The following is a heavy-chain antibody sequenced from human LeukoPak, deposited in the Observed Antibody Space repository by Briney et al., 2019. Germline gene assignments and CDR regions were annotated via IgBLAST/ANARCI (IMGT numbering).Heavy chain of an antibody. CDR2: ISSSSSYI. J-gene: IGHJ4*02. CDR1: GFTFSSYG. Sequence: NSGGTLRLSCAASGFTFSSYGMSWVRQAPGKGLEWVSSISSSSSYIYYADSVKGRFTISRDNAKNSLYLQMNSLRAEDTAVYYCARDLPQIDYWGQGTLVTVSS. CDR3: ARDLPQIDY. V-gene: IGHV3-21*01.